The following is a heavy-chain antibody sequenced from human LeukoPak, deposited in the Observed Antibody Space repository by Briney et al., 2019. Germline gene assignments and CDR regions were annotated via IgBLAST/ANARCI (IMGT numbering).Heavy chain of an antibody. CDR2: IYYSGST. CDR3: ARVSTYSSGWYGIDY. J-gene: IGHJ4*02. CDR1: GGSISSYY. V-gene: IGHV4-59*08. Sequence: SETLSLTCTVSGGSISSYYWSWIRQPPGRGLEWIGYIYYSGSTNYNPSLKSRVTISVDTSKNQFSLKLSSVTAADTAVYYCARVSTYSSGWYGIDYWGQGTLVTVSS. D-gene: IGHD6-19*01.